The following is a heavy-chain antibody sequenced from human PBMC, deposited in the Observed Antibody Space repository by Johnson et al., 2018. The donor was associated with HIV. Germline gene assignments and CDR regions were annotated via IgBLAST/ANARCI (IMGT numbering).Heavy chain of an antibody. V-gene: IGHV3-7*04. D-gene: IGHD2-15*01. CDR3: ARGRTPDAFDI. Sequence: VQLVESGGALVQPGGSLRLSCAASGFTFSSYWMNWVRQAPGKGLQWVANIKQDGSEKYYVDSVKGRFTISRDNSKNTLYLQMNSLRAEDTAVYYCARGRTPDAFDIWGQGTMVAVSS. J-gene: IGHJ3*02. CDR2: IKQDGSEK. CDR1: GFTFSSYW.